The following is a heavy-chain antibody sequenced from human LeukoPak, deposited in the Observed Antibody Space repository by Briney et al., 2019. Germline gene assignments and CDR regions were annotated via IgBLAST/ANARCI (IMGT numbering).Heavy chain of an antibody. V-gene: IGHV4-38-2*02. Sequence: SETLSLTCAVSDYSISSDYFWGWIRQPPGKGLEWIGNIYHSGSTYYNPSLKSRVTISVDTSKNQFSLNLSSVTAADTAVYYCARDYRGIRRAEHGFDIWGQGTMVTVSS. D-gene: IGHD3-10*01. J-gene: IGHJ3*02. CDR2: IYHSGST. CDR3: ARDYRGIRRAEHGFDI. CDR1: DYSISSDYF.